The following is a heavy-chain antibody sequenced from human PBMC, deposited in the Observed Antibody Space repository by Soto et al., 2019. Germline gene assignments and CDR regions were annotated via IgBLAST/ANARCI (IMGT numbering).Heavy chain of an antibody. CDR2: ISYDGSNE. V-gene: IGHV3-30*03. CDR3: AREIYDDYDSSGFDH. CDR1: GFTFSSYG. Sequence: GSLRLSCAASGFTFSSYGIHWVRQAPGKGLEWVTVISYDGSNEYYADSVKGRFTISRDNAKNTLSLQMNSLRAEDTAVYYCAREIYDDYDSSGFDHWGQGTLVTVSS. J-gene: IGHJ4*02. D-gene: IGHD3-22*01.